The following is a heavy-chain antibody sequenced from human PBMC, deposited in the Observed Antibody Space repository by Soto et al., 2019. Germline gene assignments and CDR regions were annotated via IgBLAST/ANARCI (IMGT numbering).Heavy chain of an antibody. V-gene: IGHV4-31*03. D-gene: IGHD5-18*01. Sequence: QVQLQESGPGLVKPSQTLSLTCTVSGGSIGSAAYYWSWIRQHPGEGLEWIGYISHSGSTYYTPSLKSRVIISVDTSKNQSSLSLTSVTAADTAVYYCAREYTYGSNFFDCWGQGALVTVSS. CDR2: ISHSGST. CDR3: AREYTYGSNFFDC. CDR1: GGSIGSAAYY. J-gene: IGHJ4*02.